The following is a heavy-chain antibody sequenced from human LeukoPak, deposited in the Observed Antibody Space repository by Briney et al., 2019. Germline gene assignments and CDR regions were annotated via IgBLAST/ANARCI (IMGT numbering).Heavy chain of an antibody. CDR3: AKVRFTSSWATLDF. J-gene: IGHJ4*02. CDR1: GFTFDEYV. Sequence: GGSLRLSCAASGFTFDEYVMHWVRQPPGKGLEWVSLSSGDGSNTYYADSVTGRFTISRDNSKNSLYLQMSSLRTEDTALYYCAKVRFTSSWATLDFWGQGTVVTVSS. V-gene: IGHV3-43*02. D-gene: IGHD6-13*01. CDR2: SSGDGSNT.